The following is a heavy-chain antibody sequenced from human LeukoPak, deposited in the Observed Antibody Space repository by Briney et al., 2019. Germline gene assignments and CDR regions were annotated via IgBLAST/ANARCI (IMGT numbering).Heavy chain of an antibody. J-gene: IGHJ4*02. V-gene: IGHV3-23*01. CDR1: GFTFSSYA. D-gene: IGHD6-6*01. Sequence: GGSLRLSCAASGFTFSSYAMSWVRQAPGKGLEWVSAISGSGGSTYYADSVKGRFTISRDNSKNTLYLQMNSLRAEDTAVYYCAKVEGSHSSSPVGAGGQGTLVTVSS. CDR2: ISGSGGST. CDR3: AKVEGSHSSSPVGA.